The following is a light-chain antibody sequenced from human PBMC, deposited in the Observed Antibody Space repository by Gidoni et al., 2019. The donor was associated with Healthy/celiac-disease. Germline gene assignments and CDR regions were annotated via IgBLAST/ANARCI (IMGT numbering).Light chain of an antibody. V-gene: IGKV4-1*01. J-gene: IGKJ5*01. Sequence: DIVMTQSPDSLAASLGERATINCKSSQSVLYSSNNKNYLAWYQQKPGQPPKLLIYWASTRESGVPDRFSGSGSGTDFTLTISSLQAEDVAVYYCQQYYSTPITFXQXTRLEIK. CDR2: WAS. CDR1: QSVLYSSNNKNY. CDR3: QQYYSTPIT.